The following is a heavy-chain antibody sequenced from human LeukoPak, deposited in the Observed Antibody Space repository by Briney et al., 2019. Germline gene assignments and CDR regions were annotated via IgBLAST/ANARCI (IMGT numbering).Heavy chain of an antibody. V-gene: IGHV4-30-4*08. CDR2: IYHSGST. Sequence: PSETLSLTCTVSGGSISSGDYYWSWIRQPPGKGLEWIGYIYHSGSTYYNPSLKSRVTISVDTSKNQFSLKLSSVTAADTAVYYCARELGRDFGLDYWGQGTLVTVSS. D-gene: IGHD7-27*01. CDR3: ARELGRDFGLDY. J-gene: IGHJ4*02. CDR1: GGSISSGDYY.